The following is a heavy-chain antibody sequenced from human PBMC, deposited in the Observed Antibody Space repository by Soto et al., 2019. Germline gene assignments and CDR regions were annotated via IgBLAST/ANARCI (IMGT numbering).Heavy chain of an antibody. J-gene: IGHJ6*02. CDR1: GASISRSY. V-gene: IGHV4-59*01. Sequence: SETLSLTCTVSGASISRSYWRWIRPSPGKGLEWIGYLYNTGSTIYNPSLKSRVTISVDTSKNQFSLKMNSVTAADTAVYYCARDLWGYCDGDCYPLDVWGQGTTVT. CDR2: LYNTGST. D-gene: IGHD2-21*02. CDR3: ARDLWGYCDGDCYPLDV.